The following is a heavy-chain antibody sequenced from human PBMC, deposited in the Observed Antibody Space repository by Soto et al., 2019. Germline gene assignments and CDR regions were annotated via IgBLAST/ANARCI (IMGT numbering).Heavy chain of an antibody. J-gene: IGHJ4*02. CDR1: GFTFSSYW. D-gene: IGHD3-10*01. V-gene: IGHV3-74*01. Sequence: GGSLRLSCAASGFTFSSYWMHWVRQAPGKGLVWVSRINSDGSSTTYADSVQGRFTISRDNAKNTLYLQMNSLSVEDTALYYCARGWPQSASGSHLAYWGQGTLVTVSS. CDR2: INSDGSST. CDR3: ARGWPQSASGSHLAY.